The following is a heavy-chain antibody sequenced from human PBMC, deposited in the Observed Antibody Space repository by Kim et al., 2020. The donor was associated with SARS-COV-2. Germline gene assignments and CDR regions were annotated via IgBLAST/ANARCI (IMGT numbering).Heavy chain of an antibody. V-gene: IGHV3-30*03. D-gene: IGHD6-19*01. CDR1: GFTFSSFV. CDR2: ISYDGSNK. CDR3: AGGRSGWYKADY. J-gene: IGHJ4*02. Sequence: GGSLRLSCAVSGFTFSSFVMHWVRQAPGKGLEWVALISYDGSNKYYADSVKGRFTISRDNSKNTLYLQMNSLRAEDTAVDFCAGGRSGWYKADYWGQGTPVTVSS.